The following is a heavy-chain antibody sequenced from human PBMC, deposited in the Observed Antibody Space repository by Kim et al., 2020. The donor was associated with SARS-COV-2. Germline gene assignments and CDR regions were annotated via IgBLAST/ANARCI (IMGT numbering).Heavy chain of an antibody. CDR3: ARGRITSGWYAEGGYFGLDV. CDR1: GGSLRGYF. J-gene: IGHJ6*02. V-gene: IGHV4-34*01. Sequence: SETLSLTCGVDGGSLRGYFWSWIRQPPEKGLEWIGEINHSGSTTYNPSLQSRVTISVDTSKNEFSLNLNSVSDADTSIYYCARGRITSGWYAEGGYFGLDVWGQGTPVTISS. D-gene: IGHD6-19*01. CDR2: INHSGST.